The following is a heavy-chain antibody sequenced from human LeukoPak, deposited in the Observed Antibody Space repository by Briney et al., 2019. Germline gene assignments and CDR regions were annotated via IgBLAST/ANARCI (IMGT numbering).Heavy chain of an antibody. CDR1: GYTFTSYY. CDR2: INPSGGST. J-gene: IGHJ4*02. D-gene: IGHD1-26*01. V-gene: IGHV1-46*01. CDR3: ARTYSGSYIDY. Sequence: ASVKVSCKASGYTFTSYYMHWVRQAPGQGLEWMGIINPSGGSTSYAQKFQGRVTMTRNTSISTAYMELSSLRSEGTAVYYCARTYSGSYIDYWGQGTLVTVSS.